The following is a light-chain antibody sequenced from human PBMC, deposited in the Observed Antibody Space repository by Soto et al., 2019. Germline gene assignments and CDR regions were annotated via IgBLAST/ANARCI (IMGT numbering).Light chain of an antibody. CDR2: EAS. CDR3: QQLNTSPFT. CDR1: HDISTY. V-gene: IGKV1-9*01. J-gene: IGKJ5*01. Sequence: DIQLTQSRSLLSASVGARVTITCRASHDISTYLAWYQQKPGKAPKLMIYEASTLQSGVPSRFSGSGSGTEFTLTISGLLPEDFATYHCQQLNTSPFTFGQGTRLEIK.